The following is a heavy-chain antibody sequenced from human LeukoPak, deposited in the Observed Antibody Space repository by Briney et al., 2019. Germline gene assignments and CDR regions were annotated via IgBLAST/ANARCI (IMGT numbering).Heavy chain of an antibody. V-gene: IGHV3-30*04. D-gene: IGHD3-10*01. CDR2: MSYNGNDK. CDR3: ARDPSRFGEYGYFDY. Sequence: GGSLRLSCAASGFTFSSFAMHWVRQTPGKGLEWVAGMSYNGNDKYYEDSLKGRFTISRDNSKNTLYLQMNSLRAEDTAVYYCARDPSRFGEYGYFDYWGQGSPVTVSS. CDR1: GFTFSSFA. J-gene: IGHJ4*02.